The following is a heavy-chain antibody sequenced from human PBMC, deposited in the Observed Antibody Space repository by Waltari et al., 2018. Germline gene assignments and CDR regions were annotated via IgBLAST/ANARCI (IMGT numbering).Heavy chain of an antibody. Sequence: EVQLLESGGGLVQPGGSLRLSCAASGFTFSSYAMSWVRQAPGKGLEWVSVIYSGGSTYYADSVKGRFTISRDNSKNTLYLQMNSLRAEDTAVYYCAKFGDLYYYYYYMDVWGKGTTVTVSS. CDR1: GFTFSSYA. D-gene: IGHD3-16*01. CDR2: IYSGGST. J-gene: IGHJ6*03. V-gene: IGHV3-23*03. CDR3: AKFGDLYYYYYYMDV.